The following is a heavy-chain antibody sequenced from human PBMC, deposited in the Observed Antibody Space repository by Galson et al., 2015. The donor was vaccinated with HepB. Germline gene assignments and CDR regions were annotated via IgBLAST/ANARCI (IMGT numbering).Heavy chain of an antibody. CDR3: ASSITMVRGVIITEYYFDY. CDR1: GYTFTSYG. J-gene: IGHJ4*02. D-gene: IGHD3-10*01. CDR2: ISAYNGNT. Sequence: SVKVSCKASGYTFTSYGISWVRQAPGQGLEWMGWISAYNGNTNYAQKLQGRVTMTTDTSTSTAYMELRSLRSDDTAVYYCASSITMVRGVIITEYYFDYWGQGTLVTVSS. V-gene: IGHV1-18*04.